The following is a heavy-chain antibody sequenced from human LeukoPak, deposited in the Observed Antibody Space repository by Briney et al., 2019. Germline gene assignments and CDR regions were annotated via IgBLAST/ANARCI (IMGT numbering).Heavy chain of an antibody. J-gene: IGHJ6*03. V-gene: IGHV3-30*02. CDR3: AKDKVRDNSRWYGFYYFYYYMDV. Sequence: PGGSLRLSRAASGFTFSSYSMHWVRQAPGKGLEWVAFIRYDGSNKYYADSVKGRFTISRDTSKNTLYLQTNTLRAEATAVYHCAKDKVRDNSRWYGFYYFYYYMDVWGKGTTVTVSS. CDR1: GFTFSSYS. CDR2: IRYDGSNK. D-gene: IGHD6-19*01.